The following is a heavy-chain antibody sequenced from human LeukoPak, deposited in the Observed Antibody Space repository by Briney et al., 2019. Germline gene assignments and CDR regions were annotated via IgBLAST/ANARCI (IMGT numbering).Heavy chain of an antibody. CDR3: ARGRISPYYYYYYYMDV. Sequence: SETLSLTCAVYGGSFSGYYWSWIRQPPGKGLEWIGEINHSGSTNYNPSLKSRVTISVDTSKNQFSLELSSVTAADTAVYYCARGRISPYYYYYYYMDVWGKGTTVTVSS. CDR1: GGSFSGYY. V-gene: IGHV4-34*01. CDR2: INHSGST. J-gene: IGHJ6*03. D-gene: IGHD2/OR15-2a*01.